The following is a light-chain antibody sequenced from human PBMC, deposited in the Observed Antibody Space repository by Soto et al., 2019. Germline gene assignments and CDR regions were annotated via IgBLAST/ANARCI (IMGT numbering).Light chain of an antibody. CDR2: KVS. CDR1: QSLVSSDGNTY. CDR3: MQAAQFPLT. V-gene: IGKV2-24*01. Sequence: EIVLTQTPLSSRVTLGQPASISCRSSQSLVSSDGNTYLSWFQQRPGQPPRLLIYKVSERFSGVPDRFSGGGAGTDFTLKISRVEAEDVGLYYCMQAAQFPLTFGGGTNVEI. J-gene: IGKJ4*01.